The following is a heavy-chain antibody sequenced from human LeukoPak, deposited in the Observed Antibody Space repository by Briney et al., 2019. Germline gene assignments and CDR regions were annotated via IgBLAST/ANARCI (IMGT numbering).Heavy chain of an antibody. V-gene: IGHV3-30*02. CDR2: IRYDGSNK. Sequence: GGSLRLSCAASGFTFSSYGMHWVRQAPGKGLEWVAFIRYDGSNKYYADSVKGRFTISRDNSKNTLYLQMNSLRAEDTAVYYCAKDGRYYYDSSGYPRFDYWGQGTLVTVSS. D-gene: IGHD3-22*01. CDR3: AKDGRYYYDSSGYPRFDY. CDR1: GFTFSSYG. J-gene: IGHJ4*02.